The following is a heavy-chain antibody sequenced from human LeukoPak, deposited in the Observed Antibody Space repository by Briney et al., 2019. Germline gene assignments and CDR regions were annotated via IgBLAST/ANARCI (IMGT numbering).Heavy chain of an antibody. D-gene: IGHD4-11*01. J-gene: IGHJ4*02. CDR2: LNHSGST. V-gene: IGHV4-34*01. Sequence: SETLSLTCAVYGGSFSGYYWSWIRQPPGKGLEWIGELNHSGSTNYNPSLKSRVTISVDTSKNQFSLKLSSVTAADTAVYYCARAKYSNCFDYWGQGTLVTVSS. CDR1: GGSFSGYY. CDR3: ARAKYSNCFDY.